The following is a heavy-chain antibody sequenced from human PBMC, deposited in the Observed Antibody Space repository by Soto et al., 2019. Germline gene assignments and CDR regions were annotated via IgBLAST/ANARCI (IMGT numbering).Heavy chain of an antibody. Sequence: QVQLQESGPGLVKPSETLSLTCTVSGGSISSYYWSWIRQPPGKGLEWIGYIYYSGSTNYNPSLQSRSTLSVATSKNQFSLKLSSVTAADTAVYYCARRWGYACDIWGQGTMVPGSS. CDR1: GGSISSYY. D-gene: IGHD1-26*01. V-gene: IGHV4-59*08. CDR3: ARRWGYACDI. CDR2: IYYSGST. J-gene: IGHJ3*02.